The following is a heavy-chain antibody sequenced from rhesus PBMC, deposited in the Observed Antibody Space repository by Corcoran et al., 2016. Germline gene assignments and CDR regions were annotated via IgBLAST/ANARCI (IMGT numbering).Heavy chain of an antibody. J-gene: IGHJ6*01. V-gene: IGHV4-147*01. CDR3: ASAYGLDS. CDR2: IYGGSGST. CDR1: GCSLSSNY. Sequence: QVPLQASGPGLGKPSETLCLTFVVSGCSLSSNYWNWIRQPPGKGLEWIGRIYGGSGSTSYNPSLTSRVTISTDTSKNQFSLKLSAVTAADTAMYYCASAYGLDSWGQGVVVTVSS.